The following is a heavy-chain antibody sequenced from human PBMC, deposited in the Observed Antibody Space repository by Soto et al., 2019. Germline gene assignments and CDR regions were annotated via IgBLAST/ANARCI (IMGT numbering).Heavy chain of an antibody. Sequence: QLQLQESGPGLVKPSETLSLTCTVSGGSISSSSYYWGWIRQPPGKGPEWIGSIYYSGSTYYNPSLXXRXTXXVDTSKNQFSLKLSSVTAADTAVYYCARQFGYPDYWGQGTLVTVSS. V-gene: IGHV4-39*01. CDR2: IYYSGST. CDR1: GGSISSSSYY. CDR3: ARQFGYPDY. J-gene: IGHJ4*02. D-gene: IGHD3-16*01.